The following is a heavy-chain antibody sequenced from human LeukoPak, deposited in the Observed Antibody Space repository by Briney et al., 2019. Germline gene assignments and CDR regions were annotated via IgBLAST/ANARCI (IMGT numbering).Heavy chain of an antibody. CDR2: ISISGST. V-gene: IGHV4-4*07. D-gene: IGHD6-13*01. CDR3: ARGSSWYYYYYYYMDV. CDR1: GGSISSYY. J-gene: IGHJ6*03. Sequence: SETLSLTGTVSGGSISSYYWSWIRQSAGKGLEWIGHISISGSTNYNPSLKSRVTVSVDTSKNQFSLKLSSVTAADTAVYYCARGSSWYYYYYYYMDVWGKGTTVTISS.